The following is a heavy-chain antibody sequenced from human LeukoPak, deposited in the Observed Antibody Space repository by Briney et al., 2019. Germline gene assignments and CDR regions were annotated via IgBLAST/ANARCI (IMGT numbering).Heavy chain of an antibody. D-gene: IGHD3-22*01. CDR3: ARVNSPYYYDSSGYYYAD. CDR2: IIPIFGTA. J-gene: IGHJ4*02. CDR1: GGTFSSYA. Sequence: GASVKVSCKASGGTFSSYAISWVRQAPGQGLEWMGGIIPIFGTANYAQKFQGRVTITTDESTSTAYMELSSLRSEDTAVYYCARVNSPYYYDSSGYYYADWGQGTLVTVSS. V-gene: IGHV1-69*05.